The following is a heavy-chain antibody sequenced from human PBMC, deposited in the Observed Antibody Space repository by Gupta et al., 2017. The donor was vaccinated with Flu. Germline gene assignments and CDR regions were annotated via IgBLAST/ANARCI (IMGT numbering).Heavy chain of an antibody. D-gene: IGHD3-3*01. Sequence: QVQLVESGGGVVQPGRSLRLSCAASGFTFSSYGMHWVRQAPGKGLEWVAVIWYDGSNKYYADSVKGRFTISRDNSKNTLYLQMNSLRAEDTAVYYCARMSQNQYDFWSGYRDYYYYGMDVWGQGTTVTVSS. V-gene: IGHV3-33*01. CDR3: ARMSQNQYDFWSGYRDYYYYGMDV. CDR2: IWYDGSNK. CDR1: GFTFSSYG. J-gene: IGHJ6*02.